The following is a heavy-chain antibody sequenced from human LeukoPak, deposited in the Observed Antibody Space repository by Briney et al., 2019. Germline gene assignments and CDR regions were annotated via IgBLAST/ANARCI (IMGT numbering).Heavy chain of an antibody. V-gene: IGHV1-2*02. Sequence: EASVKGSCKASGYTFTGDDMHWGRQAPGQGLEWMGWINPNSGGTNYAQKFQGRVTMTRDTSISTAYMELSRLRSDDTAVYYCARDLAAASYWGQGTLVTVSS. CDR2: INPNSGGT. CDR3: ARDLAAASY. CDR1: GYTFTGDD. D-gene: IGHD6-13*01. J-gene: IGHJ4*02.